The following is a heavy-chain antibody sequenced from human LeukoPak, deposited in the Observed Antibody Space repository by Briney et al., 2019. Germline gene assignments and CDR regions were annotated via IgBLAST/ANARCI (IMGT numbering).Heavy chain of an antibody. D-gene: IGHD6-13*01. V-gene: IGHV3-48*03. CDR1: GFTFSSYE. CDR2: ISGSGSTK. Sequence: GGSLRLSCAASGFTFSSYEMNWVRQAPGKGLEWVSYISGSGSTKYYADSVKGRFTISRDNAKNSLYLQMNSLRAEYSAVYYCARKGSSWYYFDYWGQGTLVTVSS. CDR3: ARKGSSWYYFDY. J-gene: IGHJ4*02.